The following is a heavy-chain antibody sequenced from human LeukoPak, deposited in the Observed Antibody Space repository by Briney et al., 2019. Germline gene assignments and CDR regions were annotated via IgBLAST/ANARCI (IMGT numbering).Heavy chain of an antibody. D-gene: IGHD1-26*01. J-gene: IGHJ5*02. CDR1: IDSFSNYH. V-gene: IGHV4-34*01. CDR3: ARGQGATVPQVGKNWFDP. Sequence: SETLSLTCAVYIDSFSNYHWNWLRQTPGKGMEWIGEVNESGGTNINPSLRSRIILSVDTSKNQFSLKLISVTVADTAIYYCARGQGATVPQVGKNWFDPWGQGTWVTVSS. CDR2: VNESGGT.